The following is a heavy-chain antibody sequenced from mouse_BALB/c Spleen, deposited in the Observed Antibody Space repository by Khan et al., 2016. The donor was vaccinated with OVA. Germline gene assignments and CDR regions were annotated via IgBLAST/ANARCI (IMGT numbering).Heavy chain of an antibody. Sequence: VQLQQSGPELVKPGASVKISCKASGYTFTAYTVHWVKQRPGKSLDWIGFINPNYGDTAYNQKFKGRATLSVDKSSSTAYMELRSLTSEDSAVYCCARDGIDYWGQGTSVTVAS. CDR3: ARDGIDY. CDR2: INPNYGDT. V-gene: IGHV1-22*01. CDR1: GYTFTAYT. J-gene: IGHJ4*01.